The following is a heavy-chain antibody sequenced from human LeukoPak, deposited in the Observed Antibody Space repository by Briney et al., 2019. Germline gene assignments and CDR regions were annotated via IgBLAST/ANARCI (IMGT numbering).Heavy chain of an antibody. V-gene: IGHV3-23*01. CDR2: ISGSGGST. J-gene: IGHJ4*02. D-gene: IGHD3-22*01. CDR3: AKAYYYDSSGYYGY. Sequence: GGSLRLSCAASGFTFDDYAMSWVRQAPGKGLEWVSAISGSGGSTYYADSVKGRFTISRDNSKNTLYLQMNSLRAEDTAVYYCAKAYYYDSSGYYGYWGQGTLVTVSS. CDR1: GFTFDDYA.